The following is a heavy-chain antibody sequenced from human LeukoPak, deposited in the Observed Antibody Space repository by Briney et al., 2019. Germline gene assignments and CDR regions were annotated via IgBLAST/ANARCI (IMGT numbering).Heavy chain of an antibody. CDR3: AKEHGDYG. V-gene: IGHV3-48*02. J-gene: IGHJ4*02. D-gene: IGHD4-17*01. CDR1: GFRFNSYS. Sequence: GGSLRLSCAGSGFRFNSYSMIWVRQAPGKGLEWIAYISSGGGTEHHADSIKGRFTISRDNAKNSVYLHLNSVRDDDMAVYYCAKEHGDYGGDRGALVTVSS. CDR2: ISSGGGTE.